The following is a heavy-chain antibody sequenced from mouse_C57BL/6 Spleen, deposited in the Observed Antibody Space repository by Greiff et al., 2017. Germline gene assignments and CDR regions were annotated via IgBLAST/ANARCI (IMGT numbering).Heavy chain of an antibody. V-gene: IGHV14-4*01. D-gene: IGHD1-1*01. CDR2: IDPENGDT. J-gene: IGHJ3*01. CDR3: TTNYYGSSFAY. CDR1: GFNIKDDY. Sequence: EVKLMESGAELVRPGASVKLSCTASGFNIKDDYMHWVKQRPEQGLEWIGWIDPENGDTEYASKFQGKATITADTSSNTAYLQLSSLTSDDTAVYYCTTNYYGSSFAYWGQGTLVTVSA.